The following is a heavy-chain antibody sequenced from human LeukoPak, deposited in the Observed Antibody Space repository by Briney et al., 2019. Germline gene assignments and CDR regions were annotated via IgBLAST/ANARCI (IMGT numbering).Heavy chain of an antibody. CDR3: AREGRYCSSTSCYIDY. V-gene: IGHV4-34*01. CDR2: INHSGST. J-gene: IGHJ4*02. CDR1: GDSFSGYY. Sequence: SETLSLTCAVYGDSFSGYYWSWIRQPPGKGLEWIGEINHSGSTNYNPSLKSRVTISVDTSKNQFSLKLSSVTAADTAVYYCAREGRYCSSTSCYIDYWGQGTLVTVSS. D-gene: IGHD2-2*02.